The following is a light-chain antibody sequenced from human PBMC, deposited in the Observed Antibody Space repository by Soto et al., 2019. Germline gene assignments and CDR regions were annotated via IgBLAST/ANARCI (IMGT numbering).Light chain of an antibody. V-gene: IGLV1-40*01. CDR3: QSYDAGLRGWV. Sequence: QSVLTQPPSVSGAPGQRVTISCAGSSSDIGAGHDVHWYQQLPGTAPKLLIYRNSNRPSGVPDRFSGSRSGASASLAITGLQAEDEADDYCQSYDAGLRGWVFGGGTKLTVL. J-gene: IGLJ3*02. CDR1: SSDIGAGHD. CDR2: RNS.